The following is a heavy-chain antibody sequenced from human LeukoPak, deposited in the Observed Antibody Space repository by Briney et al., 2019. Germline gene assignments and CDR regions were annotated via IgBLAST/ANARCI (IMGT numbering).Heavy chain of an antibody. CDR1: GFTFSSYW. CDR3: ARIPSLSWQQPFDY. Sequence: GGSLRLSCAASGFTFSSYWMSWVGQAPGKGLEWVANIKQDGSEKYYVDSVKGRFTISRDNAKNSLYLQMNSLRAEDTAVYYCARIPSLSWQQPFDYWGQGTLVTVSS. V-gene: IGHV3-7*01. D-gene: IGHD6-13*01. J-gene: IGHJ4*02. CDR2: IKQDGSEK.